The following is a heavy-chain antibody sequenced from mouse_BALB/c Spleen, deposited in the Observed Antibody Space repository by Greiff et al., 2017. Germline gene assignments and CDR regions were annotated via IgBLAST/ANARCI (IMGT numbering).Heavy chain of an antibody. Sequence: QVQLQQSGAELARPGASVKMSCKASGYTFTSYTMHWVKQRPGQGLEWIGYINPSSGYTNYNQKFKDKATLTADKSSSTAYMQLSSLTSEDSAVYYCARSETGNYWFAYWGQGTLVTVSA. J-gene: IGHJ3*01. V-gene: IGHV1-4*01. CDR1: GYTFTSYT. D-gene: IGHD2-1*01. CDR3: ARSETGNYWFAY. CDR2: INPSSGYT.